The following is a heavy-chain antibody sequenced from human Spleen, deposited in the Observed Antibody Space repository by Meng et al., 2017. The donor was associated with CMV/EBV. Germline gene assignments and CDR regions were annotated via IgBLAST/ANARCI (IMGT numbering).Heavy chain of an antibody. CDR2: INPNSGGT. Sequence: VKVSCKASHYTFSDYYINWVRQAPGQGLEWMGWINPNSGGTNYAQKFQGRVTMTRDTSISTAYMELSRLRSDDTAVYYCARDLAAGYSYGYPDYWGQGTLVTVSS. CDR3: ARDLAAGYSYGYPDY. J-gene: IGHJ4*02. V-gene: IGHV1-2*02. D-gene: IGHD5-18*01. CDR1: HYTFSDYY.